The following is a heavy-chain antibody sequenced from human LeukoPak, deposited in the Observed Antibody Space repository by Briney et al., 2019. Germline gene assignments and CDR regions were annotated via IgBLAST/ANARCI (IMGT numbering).Heavy chain of an antibody. J-gene: IGHJ4*02. V-gene: IGHV3-15*04. CDR2: IETKRDGETT. Sequence: GGSLRLSRSGSGFIFSDAWMSWVRQTPGKGLEWVGRIETKRDGETTLYGAHVKGRFTNSRDDSKNRMYLQMTSLRPGDTGIYYCRRDAHTSIDWGQGTLVTVSS. D-gene: IGHD2-2*01. CDR3: RRDAHTSID. CDR1: GFIFSDAW.